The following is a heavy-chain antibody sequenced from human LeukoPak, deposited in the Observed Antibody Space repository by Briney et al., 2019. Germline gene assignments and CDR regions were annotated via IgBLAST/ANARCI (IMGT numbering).Heavy chain of an antibody. CDR1: GDSITTSF. CDR2: IYSSGST. V-gene: IGHV4-4*09. Sequence: SETLSLTCTVSGDSITTSFWSWIRQPPGEGLEYIGYIYSSGSTDYNPSLKSRVTISLDTSKNQFSLRLSAVTAADTAVYYCARGFYDFLSGYYSYYMDVWGKGTTVTVPS. J-gene: IGHJ6*03. D-gene: IGHD3-3*01. CDR3: ARGFYDFLSGYYSYYMDV.